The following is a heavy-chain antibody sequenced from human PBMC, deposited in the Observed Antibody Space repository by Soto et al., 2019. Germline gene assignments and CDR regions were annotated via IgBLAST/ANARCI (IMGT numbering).Heavy chain of an antibody. Sequence: PRGSLPIACAPCRLRAVGRYMNWFGQSPQKRLEWISVIYPDDNTYYAESVRGRFTLSKDSSRNTVSLQMNSLRAEDTAVYYCARLPGAFYYDNSDYDFHDYWGQGTMVTVSS. D-gene: IGHD3-22*01. CDR3: ARLPGAFYYDNSDYDFHDY. J-gene: IGHJ4*02. CDR2: IYPDDNT. CDR1: RLRAVGRY. V-gene: IGHV3-53*01.